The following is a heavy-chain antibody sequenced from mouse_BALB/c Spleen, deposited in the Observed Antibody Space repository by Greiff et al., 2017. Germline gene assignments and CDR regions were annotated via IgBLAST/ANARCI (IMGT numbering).Heavy chain of an antibody. V-gene: IGHV5-6*02. CDR1: GFTFSSYG. D-gene: IGHD2-4*01. J-gene: IGHJ2*01. CDR3: ARGEGLRLGDDY. CDR2: ISSGGSYT. Sequence: DVKLVESGGDLVKPGGSLKLSCAASGFTFSSYGMSWVRQTPDKRLEWVATISSGGSYTYYPDSVKGRFTISRDNAKNTLYLQMSSLKSEDTAMYYCARGEGLRLGDDYWGQGTTLTVSS.